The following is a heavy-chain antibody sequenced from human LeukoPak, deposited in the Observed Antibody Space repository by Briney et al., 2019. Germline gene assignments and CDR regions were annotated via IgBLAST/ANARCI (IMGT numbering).Heavy chain of an antibody. V-gene: IGHV4-38-2*02. Sequence: PSETLSLTCTVSGYSISSGYYWGWIRQPPGKGLEWIGNIYPTWSIYYNPSLKSRVTISVDTSKNQFSLKVSSVSAADTAVYYCARAYSSSWYWNWFDPWGQGTLVTVSS. J-gene: IGHJ5*02. CDR2: IYPTWSI. CDR3: ARAYSSSWYWNWFDP. CDR1: GYSISSGYY. D-gene: IGHD6-13*01.